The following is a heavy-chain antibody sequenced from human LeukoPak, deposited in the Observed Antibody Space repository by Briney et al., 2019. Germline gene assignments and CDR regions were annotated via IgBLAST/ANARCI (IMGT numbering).Heavy chain of an antibody. CDR2: INHSGST. CDR3: ARGYYFDY. Sequence: PSETLSLTCTVSGGSISKYYWSWIRQPPGKGLEWIGEINHSGSTNYNPSLKSRVTISVDTSKNQFSLKLSSVTAADTAVYYCARGYYFDYWGQGTLVTVSS. V-gene: IGHV4-34*01. J-gene: IGHJ4*02. CDR1: GGSISKYY.